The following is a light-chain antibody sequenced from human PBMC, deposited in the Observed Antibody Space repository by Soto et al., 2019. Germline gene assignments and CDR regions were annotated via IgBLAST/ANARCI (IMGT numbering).Light chain of an antibody. V-gene: IGLV1-44*01. J-gene: IGLJ1*01. CDR1: SSNMGSNT. CDR2: TND. Sequence: SVLTQPPSASGTPGQRVTISCYGSSSNMGSNTVHWFQQFPGTAPRLLISTNDQRPSGVPDRFIGSNSGTSASLAISGLQFEDEADSYCAVWDDRLNGHVFGTGTKVTVL. CDR3: AVWDDRLNGHV.